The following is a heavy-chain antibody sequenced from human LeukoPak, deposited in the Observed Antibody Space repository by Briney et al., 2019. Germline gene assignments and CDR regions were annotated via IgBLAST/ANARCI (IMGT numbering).Heavy chain of an antibody. V-gene: IGHV3-23*01. CDR3: AKRYCSGASCSLFDY. Sequence: PGGSPRLSCAASGFTFTSYAINWVRQAPGKGLEWVSTISGSGDITYYADSVKGRFTISRDNSKNTLYLQMNSLRAEDTAVYYCAKRYCSGASCSLFDYWGQGTLLTVSS. CDR1: GFTFTSYA. D-gene: IGHD2-15*01. CDR2: ISGSGDIT. J-gene: IGHJ4*02.